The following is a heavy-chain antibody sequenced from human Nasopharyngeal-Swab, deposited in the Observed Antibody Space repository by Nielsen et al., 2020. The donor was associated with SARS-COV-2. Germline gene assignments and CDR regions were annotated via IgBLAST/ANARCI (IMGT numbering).Heavy chain of an antibody. V-gene: IGHV3-23*01. CDR3: AGTFGEGHDYYYYGMDV. Sequence: GESLKISCSASGFIFKNYAMNWVRQAPGRGLEWVSAISGADDSTKYADSVKGRFTISRDNSKNTLYLQMNSLRAEDTAVYYCAGTFGEGHDYYYYGMDVWGQGTTVTVSS. CDR1: GFIFKNYA. J-gene: IGHJ6*02. CDR2: ISGADDST. D-gene: IGHD3-10*01.